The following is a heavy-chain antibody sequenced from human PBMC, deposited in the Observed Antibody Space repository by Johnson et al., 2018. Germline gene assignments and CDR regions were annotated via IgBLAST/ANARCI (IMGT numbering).Heavy chain of an antibody. V-gene: IGHV1-69*01. Sequence: VQLVESGAEVKKPGSSVKVSCKASGGTFSNYAITWVRQAPGQGLEWMGGIIPIFGSANYAQKFQGRATITADESTSTAYMELSSLSSEDTAVCYCARDQFVVRGVMAHAFDIWGQGTMVTVSS. CDR2: IIPIFGSA. CDR1: GGTFSNYA. J-gene: IGHJ3*02. CDR3: ARDQFVVRGVMAHAFDI. D-gene: IGHD3-10*01.